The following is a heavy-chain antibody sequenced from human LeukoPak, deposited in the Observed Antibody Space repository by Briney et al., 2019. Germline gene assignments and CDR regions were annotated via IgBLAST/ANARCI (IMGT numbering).Heavy chain of an antibody. D-gene: IGHD2-21*02. J-gene: IGHJ4*02. CDR2: ISGTSGTI. Sequence: GGSLRLSCAASGFTFSNYAMSWVRQAPGKRLEWVSGISGTSGTINYADPVKGRFTISRDNSKNTVYLQMNSLRAEDTAVYYCAKRLGDPRAFDYWGQGTLVTVSS. CDR1: GFTFSNYA. CDR3: AKRLGDPRAFDY. V-gene: IGHV3-23*01.